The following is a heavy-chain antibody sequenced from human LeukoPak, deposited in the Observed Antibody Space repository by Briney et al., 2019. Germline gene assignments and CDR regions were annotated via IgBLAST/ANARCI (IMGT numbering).Heavy chain of an antibody. CDR3: ARGYSSDN. D-gene: IGHD2-21*01. V-gene: IGHV3-66*01. CDR2: IYCGGST. J-gene: IGHJ4*02. Sequence: GGSLRLSCAASGFTVSTNYMSWVRQAPGKGLEWVSVIYCGGSTYYADSVKGRFTISRDDSKNTLNHQMNSLRAEDAAVYYCARGYSSDNWGQGTLVTVSS. CDR1: GFTVSTNY.